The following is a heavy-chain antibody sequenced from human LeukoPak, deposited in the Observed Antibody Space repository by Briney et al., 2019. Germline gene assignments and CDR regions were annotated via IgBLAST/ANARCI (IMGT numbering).Heavy chain of an antibody. V-gene: IGHV3-23*01. J-gene: IGHJ4*02. Sequence: PGGSLRLSCAVSGFTFDTYAMSWVRQAPGKGLEWVSSISGNGANTYYADPVKGRFTISRDNSKSTLHLQLNSLGAADTAVYYCWDFRGGYWGQGTLVTVSS. CDR2: ISGNGANT. CDR1: GFTFDTYA. D-gene: IGHD4-23*01. CDR3: WDFRGGY.